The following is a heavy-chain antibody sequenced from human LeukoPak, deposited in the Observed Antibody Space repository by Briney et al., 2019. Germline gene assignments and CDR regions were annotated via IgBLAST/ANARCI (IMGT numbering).Heavy chain of an antibody. Sequence: ASVKVSCKASGGTFSSYAISWVRQAPGQGLEWMGIINPSGGSTSYAQKFQGRVTMTRDTSTSTVYMELSSLGSEDTAVYYCARTAGDCSSTSCPAYFQHWGQGTLVTVSS. J-gene: IGHJ1*01. D-gene: IGHD2-2*01. CDR1: GGTFSSYA. CDR2: INPSGGST. V-gene: IGHV1-46*01. CDR3: ARTAGDCSSTSCPAYFQH.